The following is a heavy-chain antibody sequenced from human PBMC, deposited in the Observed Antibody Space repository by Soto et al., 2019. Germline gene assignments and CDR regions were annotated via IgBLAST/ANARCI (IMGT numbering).Heavy chain of an antibody. CDR1: GYAFTTYD. CDR3: ARGRYGDY. CDR2: ISAHNGNT. D-gene: IGHD3-10*01. Sequence: QVHLVQSGAEVKNPGASVKVSCKGSGYAFTTYDITWVLQAPGQGLEWMGWISAHNGNTNYAQKLQGKAAVTRDTSTSTAYMELRSLRSDDTAVYYCARGRYGDYWGQGALVTVSS. J-gene: IGHJ4*02. V-gene: IGHV1-18*01.